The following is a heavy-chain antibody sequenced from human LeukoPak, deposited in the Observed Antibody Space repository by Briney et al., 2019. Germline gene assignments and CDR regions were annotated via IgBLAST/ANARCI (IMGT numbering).Heavy chain of an antibody. D-gene: IGHD2-15*01. V-gene: IGHV4-39*01. Sequence: WVRQPPGKGLEWIGSMYYSGSTYYNPSLKSRVTISVDMSKNQFSLKLSSVTAADTAVYYCARHRAYCSGGSCYSGDFDYWGQGTLVTVSS. CDR3: ARHRAYCSGGSCYSGDFDY. J-gene: IGHJ4*02. CDR2: MYYSGST.